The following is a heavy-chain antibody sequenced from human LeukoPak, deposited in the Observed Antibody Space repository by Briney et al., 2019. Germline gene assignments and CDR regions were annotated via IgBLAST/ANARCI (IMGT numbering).Heavy chain of an antibody. Sequence: SETLSLTCAVYGGSFSGYYWSWIRQPPGKGLEWIGEINHSGSTNYNPSLKSRVTISVDTSKNQFSLKLSSVTAADTAVYYCARASGWYLWKGYFDYWGQGTLVTVSS. J-gene: IGHJ4*02. CDR1: GGSFSGYY. V-gene: IGHV4-34*01. D-gene: IGHD6-19*01. CDR3: ARASGWYLWKGYFDY. CDR2: INHSGST.